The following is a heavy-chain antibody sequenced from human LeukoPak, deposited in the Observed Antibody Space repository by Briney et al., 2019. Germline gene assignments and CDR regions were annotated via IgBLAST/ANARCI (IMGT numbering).Heavy chain of an antibody. CDR1: GFTFSDHY. CDR3: ATLSRGFSYVSFDY. CDR2: ISSSGSTI. Sequence: GGSLRLSCAASGFTFSDHYMSWIRQAPGKGLEWVSHISSSGSTIYYADSVKGRFTISRDNAKNSLYLQMNSLRAEDTAVYYCATLSRGFSYVSFDYWGQGTLVTVSS. J-gene: IGHJ4*02. D-gene: IGHD5-18*01. V-gene: IGHV3-11*04.